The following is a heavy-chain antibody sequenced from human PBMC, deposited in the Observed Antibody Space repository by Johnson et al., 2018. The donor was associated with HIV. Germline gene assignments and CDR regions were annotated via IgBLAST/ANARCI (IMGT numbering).Heavy chain of an antibody. CDR2: IYSGGST. D-gene: IGHD3-16*01. CDR3: ARAYAYGAFDI. Sequence: MLLVESGGGVVQPGGSLRLSCAASGFIVSSNYMNWVRQAPGKGLEWVSVIYSGGSTYHADSVKGRFIISRDNSKSTLYLQMNSLRAEDTAVYYCARAYAYGAFDIWGQGTTVTISS. J-gene: IGHJ3*02. V-gene: IGHV3-66*01. CDR1: GFIVSSNY.